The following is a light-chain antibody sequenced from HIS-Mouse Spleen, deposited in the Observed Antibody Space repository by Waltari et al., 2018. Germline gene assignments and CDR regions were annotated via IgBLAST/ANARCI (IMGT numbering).Light chain of an antibody. V-gene: IGLV3-1*01. CDR2: QDS. CDR3: QAWDSSTAV. Sequence: SYELTQPPSASVSPGQTASITCSGDNLGDKYACWYQQKPGQSPVLVISQDSKRPSGIPERFSGSNSGNTATLTISGTQAMDEADYYCQAWDSSTAVFGGGTKLTVL. CDR1: NLGDKY. J-gene: IGLJ2*01.